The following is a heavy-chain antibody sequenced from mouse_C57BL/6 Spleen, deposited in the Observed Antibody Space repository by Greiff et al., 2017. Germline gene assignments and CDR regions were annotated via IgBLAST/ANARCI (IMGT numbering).Heavy chain of an antibody. D-gene: IGHD2-13*01. CDR1: GYTFTDYY. V-gene: IGHV1-26*01. Sequence: EVQLQQSGPELVKPGASVKISCKASGYTFTDYYMNWVKQSHGKSLEWIGDINPNNGGTSYNQKFKGKATLTVDKSSSTAYMELRSLTSEDSAVYYCARGENGTYWGQGTLVTVSA. J-gene: IGHJ3*01. CDR2: INPNNGGT. CDR3: ARGENGTY.